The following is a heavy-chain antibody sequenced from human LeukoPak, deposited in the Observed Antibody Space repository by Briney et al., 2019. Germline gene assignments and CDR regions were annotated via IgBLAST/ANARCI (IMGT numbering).Heavy chain of an antibody. V-gene: IGHV3-30*04. J-gene: IGHJ4*02. CDR3: AGGELSAFDY. CDR2: ISYDGSNK. D-gene: IGHD3-16*02. CDR1: GFTLSSYA. Sequence: GRSLRLSCAASGFTLSSYAMHWVRQAPGKGLEWVAVISYDGSNKYYADSVKGRFTISRDNSKNTLYLQMNSLRAEDTAVYYCAGGELSAFDYWGQGTLVTVSS.